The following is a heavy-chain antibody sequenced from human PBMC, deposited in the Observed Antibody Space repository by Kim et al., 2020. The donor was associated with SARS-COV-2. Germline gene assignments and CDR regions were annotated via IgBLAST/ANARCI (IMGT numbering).Heavy chain of an antibody. CDR3: ARDRGVFLGGTTQELDY. V-gene: IGHV1-69*04. D-gene: IGHD1-7*01. CDR1: GGTFSSYA. Sequence: SVKVSCKASGGTFSSYAISWVRQAPGQGLEWMGRIIPILGIANYAQKFQGRVTITADKSTSTAYMELSSLRSEDTAVYYCARDRGVFLGGTTQELDYWGQGTLVTVSS. CDR2: IIPILGIA. J-gene: IGHJ4*02.